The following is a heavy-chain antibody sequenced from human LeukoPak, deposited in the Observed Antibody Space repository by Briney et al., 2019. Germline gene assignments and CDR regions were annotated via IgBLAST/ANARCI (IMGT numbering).Heavy chain of an antibody. D-gene: IGHD6-13*01. J-gene: IGHJ4*02. Sequence: GGSLRLSCAASGFTVSSNYMSWVRQAPGKGLEWVSVIYSGGSTYYADSVKGRFTITRDNSKNTLYLQMNSLRAEDAAVYYCARGPASGAGSWPVFDYWGQGTLVTVSS. CDR1: GFTVSSNY. CDR2: IYSGGST. V-gene: IGHV3-53*01. CDR3: ARGPASGAGSWPVFDY.